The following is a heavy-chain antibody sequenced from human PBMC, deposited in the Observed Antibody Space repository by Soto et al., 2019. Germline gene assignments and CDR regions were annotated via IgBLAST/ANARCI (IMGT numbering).Heavy chain of an antibody. CDR1: GFIFGRFG. D-gene: IGHD2-8*02. J-gene: IGHJ4*02. CDR2: IWNDGSNK. CDR3: ARDNESGSGASVPAGFDY. Sequence: QVQLVESGGGVVQPGRSLKLSCAASGFIFGRFGMHWVRQPPGKGLEWVAVIWNDGSNKLYADSVQGRFTISRYNSKNTLYLEMDSLRAEDTAVYYCARDNESGSGASVPAGFDYWGQGPLVTVPS. V-gene: IGHV3-33*01.